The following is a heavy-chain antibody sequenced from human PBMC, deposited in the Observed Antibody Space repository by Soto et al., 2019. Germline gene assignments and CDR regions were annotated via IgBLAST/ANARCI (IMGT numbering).Heavy chain of an antibody. CDR3: VEQQSSSPYRFDP. J-gene: IGHJ5*02. Sequence: SVKVSCKPSGGTFSFYAISWVRQAPGQGLEWMGGFIRIFGTSNYAQKFQGRVTITADEFTNTAYMDLSSLRPEDTAVYYCVEQQSSSPYRFDPWGQGTLVTVSS. V-gene: IGHV1-69*13. CDR1: GGTFSFYA. D-gene: IGHD6-13*01. CDR2: FIRIFGTS.